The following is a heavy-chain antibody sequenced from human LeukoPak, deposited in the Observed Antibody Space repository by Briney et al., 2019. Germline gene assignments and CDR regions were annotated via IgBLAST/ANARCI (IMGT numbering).Heavy chain of an antibody. J-gene: IGHJ4*02. CDR3: ARAIPNYYGSGGYLDY. CDR2: INPSGGST. D-gene: IGHD3-10*01. CDR1: GYTFTSYY. V-gene: IGHV1-46*03. Sequence: ASVKVSCKASGYTFTSYYMHWVRQAPGQGLEWMGIINPSGGSTGYAQKFQGRVTMTRDTSTSTVYMELSSLRSEDTAVYYCARAIPNYYGSGGYLDYWGQGTLVTVSS.